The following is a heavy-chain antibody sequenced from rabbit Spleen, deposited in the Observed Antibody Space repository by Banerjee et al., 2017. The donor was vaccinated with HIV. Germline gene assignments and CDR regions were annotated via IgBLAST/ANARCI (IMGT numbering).Heavy chain of an antibody. Sequence: QEQLVESGGGLVQPEGSLTLTCTASGFSLGDRDVMCWVRQAPGKGLEWIACINVATGKPVYATWAKGRFTISRTSSTTVTLRMTSLTAADTATYFCARDLVGVIGWNFYLWGPGTLVTVS. CDR1: GFSLGDRDV. J-gene: IGHJ4*01. CDR2: INVATGKP. V-gene: IGHV1S45*01. D-gene: IGHD1-1*01. CDR3: ARDLVGVIGWNFYL.